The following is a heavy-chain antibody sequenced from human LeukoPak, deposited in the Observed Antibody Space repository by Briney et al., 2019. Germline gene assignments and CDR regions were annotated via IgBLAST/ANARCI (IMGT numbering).Heavy chain of an antibody. V-gene: IGHV3-23*01. CDR1: GFTFSSYA. CDR2: ISGSGGST. CDR3: AKDYTTYSSGWYNDY. D-gene: IGHD6-19*01. Sequence: GGSLRLSCAASGFTFSSYAMSWVRQAPGKGLEWVSAISGSGGSTHYADSVKGRFTISRDNSKNTLYLQMNSLRVEDTAVYYCAKDYTTYSSGWYNDYWGQGTLVTVSS. J-gene: IGHJ4*02.